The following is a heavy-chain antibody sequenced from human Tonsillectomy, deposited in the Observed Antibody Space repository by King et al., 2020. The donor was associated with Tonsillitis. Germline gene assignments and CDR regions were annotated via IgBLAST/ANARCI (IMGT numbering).Heavy chain of an antibody. CDR3: ARSSWPTSHKFDI. Sequence: VQLQESGPGLVKPSETLSLTCTVSGGSMKNYYGSWIRQPPGKGLEWIAYIDYSGSTSYNPSLKSRVTISVDTSKNQFSLKLSSVTAADTAVYYCARSSWPTSHKFDIWGQGTLVTVSS. D-gene: IGHD5-24*01. CDR1: GGSMKNYY. CDR2: IDYSGST. V-gene: IGHV4-59*08. J-gene: IGHJ4*02.